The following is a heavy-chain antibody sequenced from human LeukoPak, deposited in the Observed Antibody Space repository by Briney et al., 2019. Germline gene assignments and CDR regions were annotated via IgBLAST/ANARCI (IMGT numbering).Heavy chain of an antibody. J-gene: IGHJ5*02. CDR2: IYYSGST. CDR1: GGSISSSSYY. CDR3: ARDYGDPRGYWFDP. V-gene: IGHV4-39*07. D-gene: IGHD4-17*01. Sequence: PSETLSLTCTVSGGSISSSSYYWGWIRQPPGKGLEWIGSIYYSGSTYYNPSLKSRVTISVDTSKNQFSLKLSSVTAADTAVYYCARDYGDPRGYWFDPWGQGTLVTVSS.